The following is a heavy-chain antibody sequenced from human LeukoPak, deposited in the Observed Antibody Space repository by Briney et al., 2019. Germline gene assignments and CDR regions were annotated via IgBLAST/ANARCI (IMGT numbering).Heavy chain of an antibody. CDR2: VSSSGGST. D-gene: IGHD5-24*01. Sequence: GGSLRLSCAASGFTFSKFAMSWVRQAPGKGLEWVSGVSSSGGSTYYADSVKGRFTISRDNSKNTLYLQMSSLRAEDTAIYYCAKVEIAAVKTDMTDFDYWGQGTLVIVSS. CDR1: GFTFSKFA. J-gene: IGHJ4*02. CDR3: AKVEIAAVKTDMTDFDY. V-gene: IGHV3-23*01.